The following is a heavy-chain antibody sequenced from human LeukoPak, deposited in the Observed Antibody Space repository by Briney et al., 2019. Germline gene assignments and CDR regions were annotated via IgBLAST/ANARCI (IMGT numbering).Heavy chain of an antibody. Sequence: SETLSLTCAVYGGSFSGYYWSWIRQPPGKGLEWIGEINHSGSTNYNPSLKSRVTISVDTSKNQFSLKLSSATAADTAVYYCARAFDRNFDYWGQGTLVTVSS. CDR1: GGSFSGYY. V-gene: IGHV4-34*01. CDR2: INHSGST. J-gene: IGHJ4*02. D-gene: IGHD3-9*01. CDR3: ARAFDRNFDY.